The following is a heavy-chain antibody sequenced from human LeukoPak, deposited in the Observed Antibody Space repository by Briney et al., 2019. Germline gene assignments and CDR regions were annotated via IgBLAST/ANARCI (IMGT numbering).Heavy chain of an antibody. CDR1: GFTFSSYA. D-gene: IGHD3-3*01. CDR2: ISGSGGST. Sequence: PGGSLRLSCEVSGFTFSSYAMSWVRQAPGKGLEWVSSISGSGGSTYYADSVKGRFTISRDNSKNTLYLSMNSLGAEDTAVYYCAKEQYKIFGVDPFDYWGQGTLVSVTS. CDR3: AKEQYKIFGVDPFDY. J-gene: IGHJ4*02. V-gene: IGHV3-23*01.